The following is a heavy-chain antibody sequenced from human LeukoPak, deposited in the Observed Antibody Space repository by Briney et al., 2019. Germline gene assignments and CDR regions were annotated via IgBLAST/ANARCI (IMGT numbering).Heavy chain of an antibody. D-gene: IGHD6-13*01. Sequence: SETLSLTCAVYGGSFSGYYWSWIRQPPGKGLEWIGEINHSGSTNYNPSLKSRVTVSVDTSKNQFSLKLSSVTAADTAVYYCARAGVAAAGTFAYWGQGTLVTVSS. CDR3: ARAGVAAAGTFAY. CDR1: GGSFSGYY. V-gene: IGHV4-34*01. J-gene: IGHJ4*02. CDR2: INHSGST.